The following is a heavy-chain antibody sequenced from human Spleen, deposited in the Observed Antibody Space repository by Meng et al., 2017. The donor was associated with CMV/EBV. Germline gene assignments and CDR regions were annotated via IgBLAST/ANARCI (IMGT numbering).Heavy chain of an antibody. Sequence: GESLKISCAASGFTFSSYWMHWVRQAPGKGLVWVSHINTDGSNTNYADSVKGRFTISRDNAKNSLYLQMDSLRAEDTALYYCARDRFFDILTGYYTMDVWGQGTTVTVSS. CDR2: INTDGSNT. D-gene: IGHD3-9*01. V-gene: IGHV3-74*01. J-gene: IGHJ6*02. CDR1: GFTFSSYW. CDR3: ARDRFFDILTGYYTMDV.